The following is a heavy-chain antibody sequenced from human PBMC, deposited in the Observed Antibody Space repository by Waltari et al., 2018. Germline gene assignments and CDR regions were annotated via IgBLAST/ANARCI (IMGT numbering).Heavy chain of an antibody. V-gene: IGHV3-74*03. CDR3: TRNPGY. CDR1: DFFFTDYW. CDR2: MKTDGTSI. J-gene: IGHJ4*02. Sequence: EVQLVNSGGGLVQPGGSLSLSCAASDFFFTDYWLDWVRQAPGKRLVWVSSMKTDGTSITYADSVKGRFTISRDSAKNTYYLQMNSLRAEDTAVYYCTRNPGYWGQGTLVTVSS.